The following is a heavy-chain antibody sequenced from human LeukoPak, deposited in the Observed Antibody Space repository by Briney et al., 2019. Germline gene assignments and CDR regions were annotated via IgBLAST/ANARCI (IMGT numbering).Heavy chain of an antibody. D-gene: IGHD2-21*02. CDR3: ARELPREVTLDY. V-gene: IGHV3-74*01. CDR2: INTDGSGT. J-gene: IGHJ4*01. Sequence: GGSLRLSCAVSGFTFISYGMQWVRQAPGKGLAWVSRINTDGSGTAYADSVKGRFTISRDNAKNTLYLQMNSLRAEDAALYYCARELPREVTLDYWGQGTLVTVSS. CDR1: GFTFISYG.